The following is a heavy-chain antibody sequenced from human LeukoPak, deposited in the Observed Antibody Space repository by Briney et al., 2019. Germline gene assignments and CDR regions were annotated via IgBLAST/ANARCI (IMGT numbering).Heavy chain of an antibody. Sequence: PSETLSLTCTVSGASINSYYWSWIRQPPGKGLEWIGSIHYSGSANYNPPLKSRVTMSVDTSKNQFSLNLNSVTAADTAIYYCAMNRWGLTLGGQGTLVTVSS. CDR2: IHYSGSA. V-gene: IGHV4-59*01. CDR1: GASINSYY. J-gene: IGHJ4*02. CDR3: AMNRWGLTL. D-gene: IGHD4-23*01.